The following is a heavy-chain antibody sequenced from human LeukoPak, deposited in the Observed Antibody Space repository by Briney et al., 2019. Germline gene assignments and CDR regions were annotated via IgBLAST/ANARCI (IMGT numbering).Heavy chain of an antibody. V-gene: IGHV3-7*01. J-gene: IGHJ4*02. CDR1: GFTFSSYW. D-gene: IGHD6-6*01. Sequence: GGSLRLSCAASGFTFSSYWMNWARQAPGKGLEWVASINHNGNVNYYVDSVKGRFTISRDNAKNTLYLQVNNLRAEDTAVYYCARGPNSNWSGLDFWGQGTLLTVSS. CDR2: INHNGNVN. CDR3: ARGPNSNWSGLDF.